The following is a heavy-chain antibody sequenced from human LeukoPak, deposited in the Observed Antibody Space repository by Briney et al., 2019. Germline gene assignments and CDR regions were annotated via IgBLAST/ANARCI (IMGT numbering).Heavy chain of an antibody. D-gene: IGHD2-15*01. Sequence: GGSLRLSCAASGFTFSSYGMHWVRQAPGKGLEWVAVISYDGSNKYYADSVKGRFTISRDNSKNTLYLQMNSLRAEDTAVYYCARSLVVVAAKRIDYWGQGTLVTVSS. CDR2: ISYDGSNK. CDR1: GFTFSSYG. CDR3: ARSLVVVAAKRIDY. J-gene: IGHJ4*02. V-gene: IGHV3-30*03.